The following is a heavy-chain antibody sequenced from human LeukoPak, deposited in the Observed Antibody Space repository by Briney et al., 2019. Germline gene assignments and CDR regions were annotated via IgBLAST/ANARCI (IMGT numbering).Heavy chain of an antibody. CDR3: ARGIYGSDPSYYYYYYMDV. V-gene: IGHV4-38-2*02. J-gene: IGHJ6*03. CDR1: GYSISSGYY. Sequence: SETLSLTCTVSGYSISSGYYWGWIRQPPGKGLEWIGRIYTSGSTNYNPSLKSRVTISIDTSKNQFSLKPSSVTAADTAVYYCARGIYGSDPSYYYYYYMDVWGKGTTVTISS. CDR2: IYTSGST. D-gene: IGHD3-10*01.